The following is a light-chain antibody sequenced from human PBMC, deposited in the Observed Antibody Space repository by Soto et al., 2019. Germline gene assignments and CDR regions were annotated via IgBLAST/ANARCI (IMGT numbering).Light chain of an antibody. Sequence: EIVLTQSPGTLSLSPGERATLSCRASQSVSSSYLAWYQQKPGHAPRLLIYGASSRATGIPDRFSGSVSGTDFTLTISRLEPEDFAVYYCQQYGSSSYTFGQGTKLEIK. CDR1: QSVSSSY. CDR3: QQYGSSSYT. J-gene: IGKJ2*01. V-gene: IGKV3-20*01. CDR2: GAS.